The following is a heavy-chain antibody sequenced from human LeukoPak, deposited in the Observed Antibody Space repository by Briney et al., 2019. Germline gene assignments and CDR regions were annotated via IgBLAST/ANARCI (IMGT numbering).Heavy chain of an antibody. CDR2: IIPILGTA. V-gene: IGHV1-69*13. Sequence: SVKVSCKASGGTFSSYAISWVRQAPGQGLEWMGGIIPILGTANYAQKFQGRVTVTADESTSTAYMELSSLRSEDAAVYYCARVPYYYDSSGYRFDIWGQGTMVTVSS. D-gene: IGHD3-22*01. J-gene: IGHJ3*02. CDR3: ARVPYYYDSSGYRFDI. CDR1: GGTFSSYA.